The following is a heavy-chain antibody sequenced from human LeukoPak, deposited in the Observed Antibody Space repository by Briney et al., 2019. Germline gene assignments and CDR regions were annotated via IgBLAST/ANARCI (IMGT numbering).Heavy chain of an antibody. D-gene: IGHD2-2*01. J-gene: IGHJ6*02. CDR1: GDSVSSNSAA. CDR3: ARDPWIVVVPAATYYYYGMDV. CDR2: TYYRSKWYN. V-gene: IGHV6-1*01. Sequence: SQTLSLTCAISGDSVSSNSAAWNWIRQSPSRGLEWLGRTYYRSKWYNDYAVSVKSRITINPDTSKNQFSLQLNSVTPEDTAVYYCARDPWIVVVPAATYYYYGMDVWGQGTTVTVSS.